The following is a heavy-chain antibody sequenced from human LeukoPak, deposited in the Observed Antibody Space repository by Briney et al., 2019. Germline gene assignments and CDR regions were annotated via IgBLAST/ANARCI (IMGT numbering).Heavy chain of an antibody. CDR3: ARIILGYYFDY. V-gene: IGHV4-34*01. J-gene: IGHJ4*02. D-gene: IGHD3-22*01. Sequence: KPSETLSLTCAVYGGSFSGYYWSWIRQPPGKGLEWIGEINHSGSTNYNPSLKSRVTISVDTSKSQFSLKLSSVTAADTAVYYCARIILGYYFDYWGQGTLVTVSS. CDR1: GGSFSGYY. CDR2: INHSGST.